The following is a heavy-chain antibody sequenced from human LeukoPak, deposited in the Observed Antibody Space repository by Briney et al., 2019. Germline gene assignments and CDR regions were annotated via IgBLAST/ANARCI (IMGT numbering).Heavy chain of an antibody. CDR1: GGSISSSSYY. D-gene: IGHD3-22*01. CDR3: ARDAYYYDSSGYLYFDY. CDR2: IYYSGST. Sequence: SETLSLTCTVSGGSISSSSYYWGWIRQPPGKGLEWIGSIYYSGSTYYNPSLESRVTISVDTSKNQFSLKLSSVTAADTAVYYCARDAYYYDSSGYLYFDYWGQGTLVTVSS. V-gene: IGHV4-39*02. J-gene: IGHJ4*02.